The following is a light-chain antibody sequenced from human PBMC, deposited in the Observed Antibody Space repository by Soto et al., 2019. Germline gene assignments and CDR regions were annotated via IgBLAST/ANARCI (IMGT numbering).Light chain of an antibody. CDR3: QQYGSSPPYT. J-gene: IGKJ2*01. Sequence: EIVLTQSPGTLSLSPGERATLSCRASQSVGSSYLAWYQQKPGQAPRLLIYGASSRATGIPDKFSGSGSGTDFTRTISRLEPEDFAVYYCQQYGSSPPYTFGQGNKLEIK. CDR1: QSVGSSY. V-gene: IGKV3-20*01. CDR2: GAS.